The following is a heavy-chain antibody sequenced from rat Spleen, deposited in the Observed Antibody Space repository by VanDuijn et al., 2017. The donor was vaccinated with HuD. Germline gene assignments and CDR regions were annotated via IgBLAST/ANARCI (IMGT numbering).Heavy chain of an antibody. Sequence: QVQLKESGPGLVQPSQTLSLTCTVSGFSLTSYNVHWVRQPPGKGLEWMGVIWSHGATYYNSALKSRLSISRDTSKNQVSLKMNSLQTEDTATYYCATDARGDWGQGVMVTVSS. CDR2: IWSHGAT. CDR3: ATDARGD. CDR1: GFSLTSYN. D-gene: IGHD1-1*01. J-gene: IGHJ2*01. V-gene: IGHV2-30*01.